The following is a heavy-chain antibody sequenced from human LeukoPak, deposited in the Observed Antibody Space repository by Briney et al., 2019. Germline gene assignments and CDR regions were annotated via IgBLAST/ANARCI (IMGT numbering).Heavy chain of an antibody. D-gene: IGHD3-3*01. CDR3: ARALYDLGRKSFDP. V-gene: IGHV1-18*01. J-gene: IGHJ5*02. CDR2: ISAYNGNT. Sequence: ASVKVSCKASGYTFTSYGISWVRQAPGQGLEWMGWISAYNGNTNYEKKLQGRVTMTTDTSTTTAYMEMRSLRSDDTAVYYCARALYDLGRKSFDPWGQGTLVTVSS. CDR1: GYTFTSYG.